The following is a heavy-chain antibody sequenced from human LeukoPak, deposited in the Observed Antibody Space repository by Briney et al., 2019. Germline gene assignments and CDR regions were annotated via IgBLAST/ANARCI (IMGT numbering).Heavy chain of an antibody. J-gene: IGHJ4*02. CDR2: VYTSGNT. CDR1: GGSISNYF. Sequence: PSETLSLTCTVSGGSISNYFWGWIRQPAGAGLKWIGRVYTSGNTDYNPSLKSRVSMSVDKSKNQFYLKLNSVTGAGTAMYYCAREFREDIGDGYYYEYWGQGTLVTVSS. D-gene: IGHD3-22*01. CDR3: AREFREDIGDGYYYEY. V-gene: IGHV4-4*07.